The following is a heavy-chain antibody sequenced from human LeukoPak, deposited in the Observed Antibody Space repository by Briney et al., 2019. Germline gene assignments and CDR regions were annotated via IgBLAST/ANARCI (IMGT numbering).Heavy chain of an antibody. CDR1: GFTFSTYA. J-gene: IGHJ4*02. CDR3: AKDPPYDYWSGYPDY. V-gene: IGHV3-23*01. D-gene: IGHD3-3*01. CDR2: ISDSGGST. Sequence: GGSLRLSCAASGFTFSTYAMSWVRQAPEKGLEWVSAISDSGGSTYYADSVKGRFTISRDNSKNTLYLQMNSLRAEDTAVYYCAKDPPYDYWSGYPDYWGQGTLVTVSS.